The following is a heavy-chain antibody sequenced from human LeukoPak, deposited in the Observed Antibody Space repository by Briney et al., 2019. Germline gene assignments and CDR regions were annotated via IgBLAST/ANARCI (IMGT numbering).Heavy chain of an antibody. CDR3: ARDRSSGWLPDVYNWFDP. CDR2: IYTSGST. CDR1: GGSISSYY. V-gene: IGHV4-4*07. J-gene: IGHJ5*02. D-gene: IGHD6-19*01. Sequence: PSETLSLTCTVSGGSISSYYWSWIRQPAGKGLEWIGRIYTSGSTNYNPSLKSRVTMSVDTSKNQFSLKLSSVTAADTAVYYCARDRSSGWLPDVYNWFDPWGQGTLVTVSS.